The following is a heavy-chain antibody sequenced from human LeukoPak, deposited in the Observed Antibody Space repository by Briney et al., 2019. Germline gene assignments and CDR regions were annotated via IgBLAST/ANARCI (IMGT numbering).Heavy chain of an antibody. CDR2: INWIGGST. CDR1: GFIFDDYG. J-gene: IGHJ3*02. Sequence: GGSLRLSCAASGFIFDDYGMTWVRQTPGKGLEWVSGINWIGGSTGYADSVKGRFTISRDNAKNSLYLHMNSLRAEDTALYFCARDLGYKDYASAFDIWGQGTMVTVPS. D-gene: IGHD5-24*01. V-gene: IGHV3-20*04. CDR3: ARDLGYKDYASAFDI.